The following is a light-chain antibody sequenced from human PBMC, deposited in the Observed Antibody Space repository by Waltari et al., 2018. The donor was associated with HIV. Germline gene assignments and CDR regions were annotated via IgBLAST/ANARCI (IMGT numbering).Light chain of an antibody. CDR1: QNIGNN. Sequence: EIQMTQSPSSPSATVGERVTITCRPSQNIGNNLIWYQQQPGKAPKLPIYASSSLQNGVPSRFSCSGSATHFTLTISSLQPEDFATYHCQQSHSRPLTFGQGTKVEI. CDR3: QQSHSRPLT. J-gene: IGKJ1*01. V-gene: IGKV1-39*01. CDR2: ASS.